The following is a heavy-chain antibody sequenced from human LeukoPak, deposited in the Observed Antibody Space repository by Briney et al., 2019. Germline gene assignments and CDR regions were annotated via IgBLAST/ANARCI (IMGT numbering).Heavy chain of an antibody. CDR2: ISSSGSTI. CDR3: ASSIVVVPAATIDEI. V-gene: IGHV3-48*03. CDR1: GFTFSSYE. J-gene: IGHJ4*02. D-gene: IGHD2-2*01. Sequence: GGSLRLSCAASGFTFSSYEMNWVRQAPGKGLEWVSYISSSGSTIYYADSVKGRFTISRDNAKNSLYLQMNSLRAEDTAVYYCASSIVVVPAATIDEIWGQGNPGHRLL.